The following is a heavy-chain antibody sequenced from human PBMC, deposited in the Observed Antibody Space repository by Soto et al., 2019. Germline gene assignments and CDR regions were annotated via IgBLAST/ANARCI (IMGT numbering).Heavy chain of an antibody. V-gene: IGHV1-18*01. CDR2: ISAYNGNT. J-gene: IGHJ4*02. Sequence: ASVKVSCKASGYTFTSYGISWVRQAPGQGLEWMGWISAYNGNTNYAQKLQGRVTMTTDTSTSTAYMELSSLRSEDTAVYYCARDLGAAHRFGDPYYVDYWGQGTLVTVSS. CDR1: GYTFTSYG. CDR3: ARDLGAAHRFGDPYYVDY. D-gene: IGHD3-10*01.